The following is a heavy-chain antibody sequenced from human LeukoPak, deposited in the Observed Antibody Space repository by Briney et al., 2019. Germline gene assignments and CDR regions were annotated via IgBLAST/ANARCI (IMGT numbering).Heavy chain of an antibody. CDR3: ARYAVTGTNYFDY. CDR2: IYYSGST. D-gene: IGHD6-19*01. Sequence: SETLSLTCTVSGGSISGYYWNWIRQPPGKRLEWIGHIYYSGSTSYNPSLKSRVTISVDTSKNQFSLKMNSVTAADTAVYYCARYAVTGTNYFDYWGQGILVTVSS. CDR1: GGSISGYY. V-gene: IGHV4-59*01. J-gene: IGHJ4*02.